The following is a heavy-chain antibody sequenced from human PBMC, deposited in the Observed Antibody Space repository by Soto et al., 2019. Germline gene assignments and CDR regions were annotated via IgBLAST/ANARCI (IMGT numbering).Heavy chain of an antibody. CDR3: ARFRDYDFWSGYFAPDYYYYYMDV. D-gene: IGHD3-3*01. J-gene: IGHJ6*03. V-gene: IGHV4-59*08. Sequence: SETLSLTCPVSGGSISRYYWSWIRQPPGKGLEWIGYIYYSGSTNYNPSLKSRVTISVDTSKNQFSLRLSSVTAADTAVYYCARFRDYDFWSGYFAPDYYYYYMDVWGKGTTVTVSS. CDR1: GGSISRYY. CDR2: IYYSGST.